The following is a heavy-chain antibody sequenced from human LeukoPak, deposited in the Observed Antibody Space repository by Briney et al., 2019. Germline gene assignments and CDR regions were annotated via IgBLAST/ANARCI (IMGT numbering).Heavy chain of an antibody. Sequence: GGSLRLSCAASGFTVDSNYLSWVRQAPGKGLEWVSTIYTGGNTYYAASVKGRFTISRDFSKNTVFLHMNSLRAEDTAMYYCARGDDSGYYDYFDYWGQGALVTVAS. V-gene: IGHV3-53*01. D-gene: IGHD3-22*01. J-gene: IGHJ4*02. CDR3: ARGDDSGYYDYFDY. CDR1: GFTVDSNY. CDR2: IYTGGNT.